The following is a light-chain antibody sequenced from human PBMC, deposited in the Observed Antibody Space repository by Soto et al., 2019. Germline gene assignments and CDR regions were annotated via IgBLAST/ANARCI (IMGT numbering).Light chain of an antibody. CDR1: SSNIGANYD. Sequence: QSVLTQPPSVSGAPGQRVTISCTGSSSNIGANYDVHWYQQRPGTAPKLLIFGNSNRPSGVPDRFSGSKSGNTATLTISGLQAEDEADYYCSSYTSTTTRVFGTGTKVTVL. V-gene: IGLV1-40*01. J-gene: IGLJ1*01. CDR2: GNS. CDR3: SSYTSTTTRV.